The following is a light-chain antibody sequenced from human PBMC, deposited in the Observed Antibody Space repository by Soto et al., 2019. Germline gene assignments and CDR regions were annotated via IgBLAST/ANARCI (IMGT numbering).Light chain of an antibody. Sequence: DIQLAQSPSTLSASVGDRLIITCRATQSINWLAWYQQKPGKAPKLLIFEASRLESGVPSRFSGSGSGTEFTLTISSLQPDDFGSYYCKHYDTYLHMWTFVQGSKV. CDR3: KHYDTYLHMWT. CDR1: QSINW. V-gene: IGKV1-5*03. CDR2: EAS. J-gene: IGKJ1*01.